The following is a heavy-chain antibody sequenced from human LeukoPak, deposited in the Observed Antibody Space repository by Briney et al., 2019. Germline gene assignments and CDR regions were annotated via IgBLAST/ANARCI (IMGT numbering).Heavy chain of an antibody. CDR1: GFTFNNYG. CDR3: AKDSAFYYIDV. D-gene: IGHD3-10*01. V-gene: IGHV3-30*02. Sequence: GGSLRLSCAASGFTFNNYGTHWVRQAPGKGLEWVAFIRYNGNNQYYADSVKGRFTISRDNSKNTLYLQMNSLKGDDTAVYYCAKDSAFYYIDVWGKGTTVITSS. CDR2: IRYNGNNQ. J-gene: IGHJ6*03.